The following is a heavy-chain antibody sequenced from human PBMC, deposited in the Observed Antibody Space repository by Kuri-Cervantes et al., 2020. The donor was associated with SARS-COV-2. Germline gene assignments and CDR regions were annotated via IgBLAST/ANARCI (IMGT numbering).Heavy chain of an antibody. CDR2: ISSSSSTI. D-gene: IGHD3-3*01. V-gene: IGHV3-48*01. Sequence: GGSLRLSCAASGFTFSSYSMNWVRQAPGKGLEWVSYISSSSSTIYYADSVKGRFTISRDNAKNSLYLQMNSLRAEDTAVYYCAKEGILEWLSFDYWGQGTLVTVSS. CDR1: GFTFSSYS. CDR3: AKEGILEWLSFDY. J-gene: IGHJ4*02.